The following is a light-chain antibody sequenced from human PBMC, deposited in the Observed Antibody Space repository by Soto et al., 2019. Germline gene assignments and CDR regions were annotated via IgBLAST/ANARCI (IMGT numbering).Light chain of an antibody. Sequence: EIVMTQSPATLSVSPGERATLSCRASQSVGSNLAWYQQKPGQAPRILIYGASTRATGIQARFSGSGSGTEFTLSISSLQSEDFAVYYCQQNNEWHMNTFGQGTKLEIK. V-gene: IGKV3-15*01. CDR3: QQNNEWHMNT. CDR1: QSVGSN. J-gene: IGKJ2*01. CDR2: GAS.